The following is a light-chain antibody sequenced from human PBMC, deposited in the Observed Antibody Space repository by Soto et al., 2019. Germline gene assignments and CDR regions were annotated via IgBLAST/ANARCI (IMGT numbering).Light chain of an antibody. J-gene: IGKJ4*01. CDR3: QQFNSYPPT. CDR1: QGISGP. CDR2: AAS. Sequence: AIQLTQSPSSLSASVGERVTITCRASQGISGPLVWYQQRPGKAPDLLISAASSLQSGGPSRFSGSGSGTDFTLTISSLQPEDFATYYCQQFNSYPPTFGGGTRVEIK. V-gene: IGKV1-13*02.